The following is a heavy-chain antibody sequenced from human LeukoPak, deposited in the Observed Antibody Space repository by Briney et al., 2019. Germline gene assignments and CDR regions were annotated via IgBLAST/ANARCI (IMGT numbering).Heavy chain of an antibody. D-gene: IGHD6-13*01. CDR2: INPNSGGT. CDR3: ARERIAAAGGDYYYYYGMDV. J-gene: IGHJ6*02. Sequence: ASVKVSCKASGGTFSSYAISWVRQAPGQGLEWMGWINPNSGGTNYARKFQGWVTMTRDTSISTVYMELSRLRSDDTAVYYCARERIAAAGGDYYYYYGMDVWGQGTTVTVSS. V-gene: IGHV1-2*04. CDR1: GGTFSSYA.